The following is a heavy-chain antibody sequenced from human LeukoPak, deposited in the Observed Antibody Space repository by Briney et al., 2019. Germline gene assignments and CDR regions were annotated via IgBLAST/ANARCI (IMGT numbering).Heavy chain of an antibody. CDR1: GLLFSNVW. D-gene: IGHD3-16*01. V-gene: IGHV3-49*03. CDR2: IRGKGYGGTT. J-gene: IGHJ4*02. Sequence: GGSLRLSCAASGLLFSNVWMSWLRQAPGKGLEWVGFIRGKGYGGTTEYAASVKGRFTISRDDSKSIAYLQMNSLKTEDTAVYYCTRSIRYMGERYYFDYWGQGTLVTVSS. CDR3: TRSIRYMGERYYFDY.